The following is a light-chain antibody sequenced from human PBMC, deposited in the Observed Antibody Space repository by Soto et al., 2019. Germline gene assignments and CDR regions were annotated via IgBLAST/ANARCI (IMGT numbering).Light chain of an antibody. CDR3: QQSFTTRIT. V-gene: IGKV1-39*01. CDR1: ESISIY. CDR2: AAS. J-gene: IGKJ5*01. Sequence: DIQMTQSPSSLSASVGDRVTITCRASESISIYLNWYQQKPGKAPNLLVYAASSLQSGVPSRFSGSGSGTDFTLTISSLQPEDCATYYCQQSFTTRITFGQGTRLEIK.